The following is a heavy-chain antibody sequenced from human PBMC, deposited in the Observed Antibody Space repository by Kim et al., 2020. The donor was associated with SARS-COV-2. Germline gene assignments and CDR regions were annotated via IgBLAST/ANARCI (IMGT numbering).Heavy chain of an antibody. CDR3: ARDRSGHLRFLEWPLHY. J-gene: IGHJ4*02. V-gene: IGHV1-2*02. D-gene: IGHD3-3*01. CDR1: GYTFTGYY. Sequence: ASVKVSCKASGYTFTGYYMHWVRQAPGQGLEWMGWINPNSGGTNYAQKFQGRVTMTRDTSISTAYMELSRLRSDDTAVYYCARDRSGHLRFLEWPLHYWGQGTLVTVSS. CDR2: INPNSGGT.